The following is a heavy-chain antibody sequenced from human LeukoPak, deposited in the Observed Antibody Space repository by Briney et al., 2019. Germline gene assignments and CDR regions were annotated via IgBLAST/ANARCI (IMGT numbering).Heavy chain of an antibody. V-gene: IGHV1-3*01. CDR2: INAGNGNT. CDR1: EYTFTDYA. D-gene: IGHD6-13*01. Sequence: GASVKVSCKASEYTFTDYAINWVRQAPGQRLEWMGWINAGNGNTKYSQKFQGRVTITRDTSASTAYMELSSLTSEDTAVYYCARSGWAAAARTVYWGQGTLVTVSS. J-gene: IGHJ4*02. CDR3: ARSGWAAAARTVY.